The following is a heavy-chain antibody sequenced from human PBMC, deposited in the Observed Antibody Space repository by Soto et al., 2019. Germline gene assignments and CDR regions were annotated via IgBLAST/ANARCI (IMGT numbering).Heavy chain of an antibody. V-gene: IGHV4-30-4*01. J-gene: IGHJ4*02. D-gene: IGHD3-9*01. CDR1: GGTISSGDYT. CDR3: AREDYTGNSRFFDY. CDR2: IYYSGST. Sequence: PLSLTGTGAGGTISSGDYTWSWIRQPPGKGREWIGYIYYSGSTYYNPSLKRRVTISVDTSKKQFSLKLSSVTAADTAVYYCAREDYTGNSRFFDYWGQGVLVTVSS.